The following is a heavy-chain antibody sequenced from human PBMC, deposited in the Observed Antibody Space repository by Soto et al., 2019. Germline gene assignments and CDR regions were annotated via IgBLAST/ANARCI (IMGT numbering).Heavy chain of an antibody. D-gene: IGHD1-26*01. J-gene: IGHJ3*02. Sequence: SVKVSCKASGDTFSIYTISWVRQAPGQGLEWMGRVIPIFDITSYTQRFQGRVTITADKSTTTVYMDLSSLRSEDTAVYYCARAYRWEDAFDIWG. CDR3: ARAYRWEDAFDI. CDR1: GDTFSIYT. CDR2: VIPIFDIT. V-gene: IGHV1-69*02.